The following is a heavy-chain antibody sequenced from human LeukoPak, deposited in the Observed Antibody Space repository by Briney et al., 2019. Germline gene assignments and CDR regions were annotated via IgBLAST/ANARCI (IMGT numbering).Heavy chain of an antibody. CDR1: GVTLSSYA. Sequence: GGSLRLSCAASGVTLSSYAMSWARQAPGKGLEWVGRIKSKTDGGTTDYAAPVKGRFTISRDDSKNTLYLQMNSLKTEDTAVYYCTALQYYDILTATPGDYWGQGTLVTVSS. CDR3: TALQYYDILTATPGDY. CDR2: IKSKTDGGTT. D-gene: IGHD3-9*01. V-gene: IGHV3-15*01. J-gene: IGHJ4*02.